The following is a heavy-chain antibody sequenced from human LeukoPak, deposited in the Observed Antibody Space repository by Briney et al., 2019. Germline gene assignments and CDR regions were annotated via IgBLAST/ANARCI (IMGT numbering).Heavy chain of an antibody. V-gene: IGHV1-18*01. CDR3: AREVWCSGDTCYRYAFDI. CDR2: GSPYNGKT. CDR1: GYLFSDYG. D-gene: IGHD2-15*01. Sequence: ASVGVSCKASGYLFSDYGTIWVRQAPGQGLEWMAYGSPYNGKTEYAQKIQGRVTVATDTSTSTAYMELRNLRSDDTALYYCAREVWCSGDTCYRYAFDIWGQGTMVTVSS. J-gene: IGHJ3*02.